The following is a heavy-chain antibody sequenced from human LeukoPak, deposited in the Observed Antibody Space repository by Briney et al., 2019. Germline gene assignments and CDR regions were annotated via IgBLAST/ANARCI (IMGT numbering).Heavy chain of an antibody. V-gene: IGHV4-39*01. CDR3: ASSRGYNYGPPDY. D-gene: IGHD5-18*01. CDR1: GGSISSSSYY. Sequence: SETLSLTCTVSGGSISSSSYYWGWIRQPPGKGLEWIGSIYYSGSTYYNPSLKSRVTISVDTSKDQFSLKLSSVIAADTAVYYRASSRGYNYGPPDYWGQGTLVTVSS. CDR2: IYYSGST. J-gene: IGHJ4*02.